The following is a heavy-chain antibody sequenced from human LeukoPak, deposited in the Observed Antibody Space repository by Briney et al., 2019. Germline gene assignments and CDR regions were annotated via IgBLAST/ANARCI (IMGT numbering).Heavy chain of an antibody. V-gene: IGHV4-34*01. CDR2: INHSGST. D-gene: IGHD6-13*01. Sequence: GSLRLSCAASGFTFSSYAMSWLRQPPGKGLEWIGEINHSGSTNYNPSLKSRVTISVDTSKNQFSLKLSSVTAADTAVYYCARGGYSSSWYVWLAGPGEVGWFDPWGQGTLVTVSS. J-gene: IGHJ5*02. CDR1: GFTFSSYA. CDR3: ARGGYSSSWYVWLAGPGEVGWFDP.